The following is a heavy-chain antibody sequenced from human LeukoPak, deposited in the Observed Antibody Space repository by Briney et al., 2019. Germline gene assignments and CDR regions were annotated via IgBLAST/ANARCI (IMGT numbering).Heavy chain of an antibody. V-gene: IGHV3-21*01. Sequence: GGSLRLSCAASGFTFSSYGMNWVRQAPGKGLEWVSSISSSSSYIYYADSGKGRFTISRDNAKTSLYLQMNSLRAADTAVYYCARVRALSRQYFDWFHGAHPDAFAIWGQGTMVTVYS. CDR3: ARVRALSRQYFDWFHGAHPDAFAI. D-gene: IGHD3-9*01. J-gene: IGHJ3*02. CDR2: ISSSSSYI. CDR1: GFTFSSYG.